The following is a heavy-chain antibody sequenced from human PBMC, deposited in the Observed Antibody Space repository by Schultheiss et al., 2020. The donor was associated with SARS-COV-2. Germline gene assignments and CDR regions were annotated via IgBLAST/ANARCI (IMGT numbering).Heavy chain of an antibody. CDR1: GGSISSYY. D-gene: IGHD1-1*01. V-gene: IGHV4-59*12. CDR2: IYYSGST. CDR3: ARESNWNALSHFDY. Sequence: SETLSLTCTVSGGSISSYYWSWIRQPAGKGLEWIGYIYYSGSTNYNPSLKSRVTISVDTSKNQFSLKLSSVTAADTAVYYCARESNWNALSHFDYWGQGTLVTVSS. J-gene: IGHJ4*02.